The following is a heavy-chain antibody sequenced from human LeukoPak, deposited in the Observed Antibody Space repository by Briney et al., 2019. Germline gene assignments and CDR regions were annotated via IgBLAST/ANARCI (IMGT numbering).Heavy chain of an antibody. J-gene: IGHJ4*02. CDR2: ISRNSGSI. D-gene: IGHD5-12*01. Sequence: GISRNSGSIGYADSVKGRFTISRDNGKNTLYLQMNSLRAEDTALYYCAKDIDSDYDPDLDYWGQGTLVTVSS. V-gene: IGHV3-9*01. CDR3: AKDIDSDYDPDLDY.